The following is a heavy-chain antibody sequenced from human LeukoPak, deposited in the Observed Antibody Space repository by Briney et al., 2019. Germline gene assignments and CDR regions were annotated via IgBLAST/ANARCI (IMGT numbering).Heavy chain of an antibody. CDR2: IYYSGST. D-gene: IGHD1-20*01. CDR1: GGSISNGGYY. CDR3: ANSVRGYNWNYVDY. V-gene: IGHV4-31*03. J-gene: IGHJ4*02. Sequence: SETLSLTCTVSGGSISNGGYYWSWIRQHPGKGLEWIGYIYYSGSTYYNPSLKSRVTISVDTSKNQFSLKLSSVTAADTAVYYCANSVRGYNWNYVDYWGQGTLVTVS.